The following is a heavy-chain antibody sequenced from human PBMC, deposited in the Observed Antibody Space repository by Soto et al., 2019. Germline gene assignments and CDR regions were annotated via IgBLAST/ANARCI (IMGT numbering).Heavy chain of an antibody. V-gene: IGHV4-34*01. CDR2: INHSGST. Sequence: QVQLQQWGAGLLKPSETLSLTCAVYGGSFSGYYWSWIRQPPGKGLEWIGEINHSGSTNYNPSLKSRVTTSVDTSKNQFSLKLSSVTAADTAVYYCARNPPLPRYFDLWGRGTLVTVSS. J-gene: IGHJ2*01. CDR3: ARNPPLPRYFDL. CDR1: GGSFSGYY.